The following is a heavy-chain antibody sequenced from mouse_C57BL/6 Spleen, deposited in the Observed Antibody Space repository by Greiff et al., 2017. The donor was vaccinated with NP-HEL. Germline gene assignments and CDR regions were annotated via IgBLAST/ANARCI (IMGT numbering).Heavy chain of an antibody. CDR2: ISDGGSYT. V-gene: IGHV5-4*01. D-gene: IGHD2-4*01. J-gene: IGHJ2*01. CDR1: GFTFSSYA. Sequence: EVHLVESGGGLVKPGGSLKLSCAASGFTFSSYAMSWVRQTPEKRLEWVATISDGGSYTYYPDNVKGRFTISRDNAKNNLYLQMSHLKSEDTAMYYCARDHYYDYSDYWGQGTTLTVSS. CDR3: ARDHYYDYSDY.